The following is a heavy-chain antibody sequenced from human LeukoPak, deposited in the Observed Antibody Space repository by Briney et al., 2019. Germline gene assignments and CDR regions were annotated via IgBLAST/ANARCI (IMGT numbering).Heavy chain of an antibody. CDR2: ISGSGGST. V-gene: IGHV3-23*01. CDR3: AKGMERGDSSGYPPPFDY. J-gene: IGHJ4*02. Sequence: GGSLRLSCAASGFTFSSYAMSWVRQAPGKGLEWVSAISGSGGSTYYAASVKGRFTISRDNSKNTLYLQMNRLRAEDTAVYYCAKGMERGDSSGYPPPFDYWGQGTLVTVSS. CDR1: GFTFSSYA. D-gene: IGHD3-22*01.